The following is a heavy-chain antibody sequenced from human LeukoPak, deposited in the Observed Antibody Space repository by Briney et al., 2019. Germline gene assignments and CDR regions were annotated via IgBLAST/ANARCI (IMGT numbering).Heavy chain of an antibody. Sequence: SQTLSLTCAISGDSVSSNRGVWNWIRQSPSRGLEWLGRTYYRSRWYNDYALSVESRITVNPDTSKNQFSLQLNSVTPDDTAVYYCARSSHWSFDSWGQGALVTVSS. J-gene: IGHJ4*02. CDR1: GDSVSSNRGV. V-gene: IGHV6-1*01. CDR2: TYYRSRWYN. CDR3: ARSSHWSFDS.